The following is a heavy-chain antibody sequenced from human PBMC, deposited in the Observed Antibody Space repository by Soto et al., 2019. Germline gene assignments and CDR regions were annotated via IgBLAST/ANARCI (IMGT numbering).Heavy chain of an antibody. Sequence: QVQLVESGGGVVQPGRSLRLSCAASGFTFSSYAMHWVRQAPGKGLEWVTAISYDGGNKYYPDSLKRRFTISRDNSKTTLYLQMNSLRAEDTAVYYCAKDLVFLVTPYYAMDVWGQGTTVTVSS. CDR3: AKDLVFLVTPYYAMDV. J-gene: IGHJ6*02. D-gene: IGHD2-15*01. V-gene: IGHV3-30*18. CDR1: GFTFSSYA. CDR2: ISYDGGNK.